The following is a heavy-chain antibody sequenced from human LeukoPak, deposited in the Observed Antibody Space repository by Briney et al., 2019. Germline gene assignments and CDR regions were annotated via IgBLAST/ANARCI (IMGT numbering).Heavy chain of an antibody. CDR3: AKVYDFWSGYYDY. D-gene: IGHD3-3*01. J-gene: IGHJ4*02. CDR1: GFTFSSYA. CDR2: ISGSGGST. V-gene: IGHV3-23*01. Sequence: PGGSLRLSCAASGFTFSSYAMSRVRQAPGKGLEWFSAISGSGGSTYYADSVKGRFTISRDNSKNTLYLQMNSLRAEDTAVYYCAKVYDFWSGYYDYWGQGTLVTVSS.